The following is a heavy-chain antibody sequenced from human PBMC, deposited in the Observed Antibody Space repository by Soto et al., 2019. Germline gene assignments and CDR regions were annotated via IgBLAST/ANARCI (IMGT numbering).Heavy chain of an antibody. CDR1: GFTFSSFE. CDR3: VRDRDGRYYFDY. D-gene: IGHD1-26*01. J-gene: IGHJ4*02. V-gene: IGHV3-48*03. CDR2: ISSSGSTK. Sequence: PGGSLRLSCAASGFTFSSFEVNWVRRAPEKGLEWVSYISSSGSTKYYADSVKGRFTISRDNAKNSLYLQMNSLRAEDTAVYYCVRDRDGRYYFDYWGQGTRVTVSS.